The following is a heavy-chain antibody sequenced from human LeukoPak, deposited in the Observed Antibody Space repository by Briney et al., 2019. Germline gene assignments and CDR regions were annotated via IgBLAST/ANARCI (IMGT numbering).Heavy chain of an antibody. V-gene: IGHV4-59*08. D-gene: IGHD6-13*01. J-gene: IGHJ4*02. CDR3: ARHTQQLVPFDY. Sequence: SETLSLTCSVSGGSISSYYWSWIRQPPGKGLEWIGYIYYSGTTNYNPSLKSRVTISVDTSKNQFSLKTRCVTAAVTAVHYCARHTQQLVPFDYWGRGTLVTVSS. CDR2: IYYSGTT. CDR1: GGSISSYY.